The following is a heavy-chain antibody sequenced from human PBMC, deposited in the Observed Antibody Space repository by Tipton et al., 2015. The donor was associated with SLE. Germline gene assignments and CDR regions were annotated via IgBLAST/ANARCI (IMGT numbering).Heavy chain of an antibody. D-gene: IGHD3-10*01. Sequence: TLSLTCTVSGGSISGYYWTWIRQPPGKGLEWIGYISYSGSTNYNPSVRSRVSISLDTSKNQFSLKVKSVTTADTAVYYCARDGGFYGSGTYPLWGQGTLVTVSS. CDR3: ARDGGFYGSGTYPL. V-gene: IGHV4-59*01. J-gene: IGHJ4*02. CDR2: ISYSGST. CDR1: GGSISGYY.